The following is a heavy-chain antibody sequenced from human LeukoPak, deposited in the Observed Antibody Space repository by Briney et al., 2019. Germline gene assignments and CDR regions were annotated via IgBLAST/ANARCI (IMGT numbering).Heavy chain of an antibody. CDR3: AREGIAAAGRAFWFDP. Sequence: SVQVSCKASGGTFSSYAISWVRQAPGQGLEWMGGIIPIFGTANYAQKFQGRVTITADESTSTAYMELSSLRSEDTAVYYCAREGIAAAGRAFWFDPWGQGTLVTVSS. V-gene: IGHV1-69*13. CDR2: IIPIFGTA. J-gene: IGHJ5*02. D-gene: IGHD6-13*01. CDR1: GGTFSSYA.